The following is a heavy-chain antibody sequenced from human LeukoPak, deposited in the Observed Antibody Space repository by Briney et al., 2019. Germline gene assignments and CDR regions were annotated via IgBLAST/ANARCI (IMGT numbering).Heavy chain of an antibody. V-gene: IGHV1-18*01. D-gene: IGHD3-10*01. J-gene: IGHJ4*02. CDR1: GYTFTSYG. CDR3: VRVLRSTAPVY. Sequence: ASVKVSCKASGYTFTSYGISWVRQAPGQGLEWMGWISAYNGNTNYAQKLQGRVTMTTDTSTSTAYVELRSLRSDDTAVYYCVRVLRSTAPVYWGQGTLVTVSS. CDR2: ISAYNGNT.